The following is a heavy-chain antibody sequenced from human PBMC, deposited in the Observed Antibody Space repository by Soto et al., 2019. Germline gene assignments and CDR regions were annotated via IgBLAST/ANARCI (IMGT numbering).Heavy chain of an antibody. Sequence: SETLSLTCTVSGGSISGYYWSWIRQPPGKGLEWIGYMYKTGSTVYNPSFKSRVTISVDTSKNQFSLKLNSVTAADTAVYYCARSVFPWGQGSQVTGSS. V-gene: IGHV4-59*01. J-gene: IGHJ5*02. CDR2: MYKTGST. CDR1: GGSISGYY. CDR3: ARSVFP.